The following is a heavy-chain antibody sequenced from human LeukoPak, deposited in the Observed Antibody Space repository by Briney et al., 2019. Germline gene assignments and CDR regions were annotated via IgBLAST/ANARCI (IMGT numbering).Heavy chain of an antibody. V-gene: IGHV4-59*08. J-gene: IGHJ4*02. CDR3: ARHRGLYSDYYFDY. CDR1: GGSISSYY. CDR2: INYSGDT. Sequence: SETLSLTCTVSGGSISSYYWSWIRQPPGKGLEWIVYINYSGDTNYNPSLKSRVTISIDTSKNQSYLKLSSVTAADTAVYYCARHRGLYSDYYFDYWGQGTLVTVSS. D-gene: IGHD4-11*01.